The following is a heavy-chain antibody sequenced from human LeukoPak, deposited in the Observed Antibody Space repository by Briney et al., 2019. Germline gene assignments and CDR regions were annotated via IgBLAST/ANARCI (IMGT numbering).Heavy chain of an antibody. D-gene: IGHD5-24*01. CDR2: ISYSGST. Sequence: SETLSLTCAVYGGSFSGYYWSWIRQPPGKGLEWLGYISYSGSTKYNPSLKSRVTISVDTSKNQFSLKLSSVTAADTAVYYCARYGMATIQFFDYWGQGTLFTVSS. CDR3: ARYGMATIQFFDY. J-gene: IGHJ4*02. CDR1: GGSFSGYY. V-gene: IGHV4-59*01.